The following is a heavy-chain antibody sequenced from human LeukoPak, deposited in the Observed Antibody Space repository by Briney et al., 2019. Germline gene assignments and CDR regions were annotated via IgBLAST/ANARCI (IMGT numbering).Heavy chain of an antibody. CDR3: AKDKAPLYSGYDWDLDF. CDR1: GFTCHQYA. J-gene: IGHJ4*02. V-gene: IGHV3-9*01. D-gene: IGHD5-12*01. CDR2: ISWNSGSI. Sequence: PGGSLRLSCAASGFTCHQYAIHWVRQVPGKGLEWVAGISWNSGSIGYADSVRGRLIISRDNAKNSVYLQMNSLRAEDAALYYCAKDKAPLYSGYDWDLDFWGQGTLVIVSS.